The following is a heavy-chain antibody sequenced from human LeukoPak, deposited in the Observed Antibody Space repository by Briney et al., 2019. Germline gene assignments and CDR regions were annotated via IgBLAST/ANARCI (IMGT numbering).Heavy chain of an antibody. D-gene: IGHD2-2*01. CDR3: ARLMGFGYQQACFDY. J-gene: IGHJ4*02. CDR2: ISSSGSTI. Sequence: GGSLRLSCAASGFTFSSYEMNWVRQAPGKGLEWVSYISSSGSTIYYADSVKGRFTISRDNAKNSLYLQMNSLRAEDTAVYYCARLMGFGYQQACFDYWGQGTLVTVSS. CDR1: GFTFSSYE. V-gene: IGHV3-48*03.